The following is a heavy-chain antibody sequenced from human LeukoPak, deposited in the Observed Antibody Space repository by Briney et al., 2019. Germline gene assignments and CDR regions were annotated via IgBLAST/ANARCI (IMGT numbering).Heavy chain of an antibody. D-gene: IGHD2-2*01. J-gene: IGHJ5*02. CDR3: ATDDKYAPSS. Sequence: GGSLRLSCAASGFTFSSSAMSWVRQAPGKGLEWVSAISNNGGYTYYADSVQGRFTISRDNSKSTLCLQMNSLRAEDTAVYYCATDDKYAPSSWGQGTLVTVSS. CDR2: ISNNGGYT. V-gene: IGHV3-23*01. CDR1: GFTFSSSA.